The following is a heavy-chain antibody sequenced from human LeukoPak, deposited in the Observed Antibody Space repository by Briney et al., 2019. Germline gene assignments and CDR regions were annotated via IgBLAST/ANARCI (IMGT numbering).Heavy chain of an antibody. Sequence: SETLSLTCTVSGGSISSYYWSWIRQPPGKGLEWIGYIYYSGSTYYNPSLKSRVTISVDRSKNQFSLKLSSVTAADTAVYYCAREVRVIVARGGMDVWGKGTTVTVSS. CDR3: AREVRVIVARGGMDV. CDR1: GGSISSYY. J-gene: IGHJ6*03. V-gene: IGHV4-59*12. D-gene: IGHD5-12*01. CDR2: IYYSGST.